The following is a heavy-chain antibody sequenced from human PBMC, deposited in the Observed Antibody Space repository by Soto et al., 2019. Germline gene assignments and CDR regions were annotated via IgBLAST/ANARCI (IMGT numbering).Heavy chain of an antibody. CDR3: ARDRPTSSIRARDYYYAMDV. CDR2: ISSYNGNT. V-gene: IGHV1-18*01. J-gene: IGHJ6*02. Sequence: QVQLVQSGAEVKKRGASVKVSCKACGYTFITYGISWVRQAPGQGLEWMGWISSYNGNTNYAQKLPGRVTMTTDTSTTTAYMELRSLISDDTAVYYCARDRPTSSIRARDYYYAMDVWGQGTTVTVSS. CDR1: GYTFITYG. D-gene: IGHD6-6*01.